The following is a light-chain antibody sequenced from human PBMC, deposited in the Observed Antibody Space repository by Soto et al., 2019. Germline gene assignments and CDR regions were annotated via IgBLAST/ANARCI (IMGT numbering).Light chain of an antibody. CDR3: QQSYSIPFFT. V-gene: IGKV1-39*01. CDR2: AAS. CDR1: QSISTY. J-gene: IGKJ3*01. Sequence: DIQMTQPPSSLSASVGDIVTITCRASQSISTYLNWYQQKPGKAPQLLIYAASSLQSGVPSRFSGRRSVTDFTLTISSLQPEAFATYYCQQSYSIPFFTFGPGTKVDIK.